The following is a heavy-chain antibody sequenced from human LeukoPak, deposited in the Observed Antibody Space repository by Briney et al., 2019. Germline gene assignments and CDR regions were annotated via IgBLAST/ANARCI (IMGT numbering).Heavy chain of an antibody. CDR1: GYTFTSYG. V-gene: IGHV1-18*01. J-gene: IGHJ6*03. CDR2: ISAYNGNT. D-gene: IGHD3-22*01. Sequence: ASVKVSCKASGYTFTSYGISWVRQAPGQGLEWMGWISAYNGNTNYAQKLQGRVTMTTDTSTSTAYMELRSLRYDDTAVYYCARRFDSSGHPVFYYYMDVWGKGTTVTVSS. CDR3: ARRFDSSGHPVFYYYMDV.